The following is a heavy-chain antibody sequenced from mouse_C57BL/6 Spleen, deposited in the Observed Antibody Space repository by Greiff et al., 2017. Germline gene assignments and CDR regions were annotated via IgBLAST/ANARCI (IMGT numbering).Heavy chain of an antibody. CDR2: INYDGSST. J-gene: IGHJ3*01. CDR3: AREDYGSSYGFAY. V-gene: IGHV5-16*01. CDR1: GFTFSDYY. Sequence: EVKLMESEGGLVQPGSSMKLSCTASGFTFSDYYMAWVRQVPEKGLEWVANINYDGSSTYYLDYLKSRFIISRDNAKNILYLQMSSLKSEDTATYYCAREDYGSSYGFAYWGQGTLVTVSA. D-gene: IGHD1-1*01.